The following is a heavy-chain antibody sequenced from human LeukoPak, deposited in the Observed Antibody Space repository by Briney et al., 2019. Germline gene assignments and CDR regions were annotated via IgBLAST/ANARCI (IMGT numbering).Heavy chain of an antibody. D-gene: IGHD5-18*01. CDR3: ARDSLNSYGHT. J-gene: IGHJ4*02. CDR2: INHSGST. V-gene: IGHV4-34*01. Sequence: PSETLSLTCAVYGGSFSGYYWSWIRQPPGKGLEWIGEINHSGSTNYNPSLKSRVTISVDTSKNQFSLKLSSVTAADTAVYYCARDSLNSYGHTWGQGTLVTVSS. CDR1: GGSFSGYY.